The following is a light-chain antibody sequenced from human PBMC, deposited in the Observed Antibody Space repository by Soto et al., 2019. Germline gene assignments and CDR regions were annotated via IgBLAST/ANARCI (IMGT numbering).Light chain of an antibody. J-gene: IGLJ1*01. CDR1: SSDVGRYDY. V-gene: IGLV2-11*01. CDR2: NVT. CDR3: CSFAGSYSYV. Sequence: QSVLSHPRSESGSPGQPVTIHYTGTSSDVGRYDYVSWYQQYPGEAPKLIIYNVTERPSGVPDRFSGSKSGNTASLTISGLRAEDEAAYSCCSFAGSYSYVFGSGTKVTVL.